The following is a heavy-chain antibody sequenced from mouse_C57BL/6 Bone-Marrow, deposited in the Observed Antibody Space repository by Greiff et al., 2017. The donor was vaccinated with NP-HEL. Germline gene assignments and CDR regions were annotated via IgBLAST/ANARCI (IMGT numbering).Heavy chain of an antibody. CDR2: IYPGDGDT. D-gene: IGHD1-1*01. Sequence: QVQLQQSGPELVKPGASVKISCKASGYAFSSSWMNWVKQRPGKGLEWIGRIYPGDGDTNYNGKFKGKATLTADKSSSTAYMQLSSLTSEDSAVYFCAGSYYSGSSYYFDYWGQGTTLTVSS. V-gene: IGHV1-82*01. CDR1: GYAFSSSW. J-gene: IGHJ2*01. CDR3: AGSYYSGSSYYFDY.